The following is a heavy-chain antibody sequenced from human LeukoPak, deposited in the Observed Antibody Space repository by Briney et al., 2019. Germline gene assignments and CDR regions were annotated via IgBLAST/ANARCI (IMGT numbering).Heavy chain of an antibody. V-gene: IGHV4-59*08. D-gene: IGHD5-12*01. CDR3: ARRSRDGYNFDY. CDR2: IYYSGST. CDR1: GGSISSYY. J-gene: IGHJ4*02. Sequence: SETLSLTCTVSGGSISSYYRSWIRQPPGKGLEWIGYIYYSGSTNYNPSLKSRVTISVDTSKNQFSLKLSSVTAADTAVYYCARRSRDGYNFDYWGQGTLVTVSS.